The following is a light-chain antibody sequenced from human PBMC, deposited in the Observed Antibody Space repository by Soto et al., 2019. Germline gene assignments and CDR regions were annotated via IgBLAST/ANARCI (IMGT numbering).Light chain of an antibody. V-gene: IGLV2-14*01. CDR3: SSYTSSSTLPYG. CDR1: SSDVGGYNY. Sequence: QSVLTQPASVSGSPGQSITISCTGTSSDVGGYNYVSWYQQHPGKAPKLMIYDVSNRPSGVSNRFSGSKSGNTASLTISGLQAEDEADYYCSSYTSSSTLPYGFGTGTKITV. J-gene: IGLJ1*01. CDR2: DVS.